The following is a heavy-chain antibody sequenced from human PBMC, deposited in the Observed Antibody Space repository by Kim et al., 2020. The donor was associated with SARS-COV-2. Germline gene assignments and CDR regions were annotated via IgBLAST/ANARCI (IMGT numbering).Heavy chain of an antibody. CDR3: ARDYMVRATGPDY. Sequence: ASVKVSCKASGYTFTNYGITWVRQAPGQGLQWMGWISAYDGNTKYAQKVQGRVTMTTDTSTSTVYMELRSLRSDDTAVYYCARDYMVRATGPDYWGQGTLVTVSS. CDR1: GYTFTNYG. CDR2: ISAYDGNT. V-gene: IGHV1-18*04. J-gene: IGHJ4*02. D-gene: IGHD3-10*01.